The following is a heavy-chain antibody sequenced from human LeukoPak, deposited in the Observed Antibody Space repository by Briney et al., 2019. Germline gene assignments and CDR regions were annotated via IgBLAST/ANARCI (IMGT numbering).Heavy chain of an antibody. J-gene: IGHJ4*02. Sequence: VASVKVSCKTSGYTVTSYYIHWVRQAPGQGLEWMGWITPNSDGTDYAQKFQGRVTMTRDTSISTAYMELSRLRSDDTAVYYCARGGTGYGSSFDFDYWGQGTLVTVSS. CDR2: ITPNSDGT. CDR1: GYTVTSYY. V-gene: IGHV1-2*02. D-gene: IGHD6-13*01. CDR3: ARGGTGYGSSFDFDY.